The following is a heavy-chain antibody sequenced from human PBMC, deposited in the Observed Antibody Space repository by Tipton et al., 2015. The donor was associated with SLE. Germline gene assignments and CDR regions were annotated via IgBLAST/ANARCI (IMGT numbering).Heavy chain of an antibody. J-gene: IGHJ6*03. CDR3: ARVGGGLYYYYYMDV. V-gene: IGHV4-59*08. D-gene: IGHD3-16*01. Sequence: TLSLTCTVSGGSISSHYWSWIRHPPGKGLEWIGYIYYSGSTYYNPSLKSRVTISVDTSKNQFSLKLSSVTAADTAVYYCARVGGGLYYYYYMDVWGKGTTVTVSS. CDR2: IYYSGST. CDR1: GGSISSHY.